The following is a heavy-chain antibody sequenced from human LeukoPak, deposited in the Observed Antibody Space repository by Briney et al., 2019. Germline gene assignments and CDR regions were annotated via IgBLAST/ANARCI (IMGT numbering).Heavy chain of an antibody. CDR1: GFTFSSSW. CDR2: IKQDGSDK. D-gene: IGHD3-10*01. J-gene: IGHJ4*02. CDR3: AGHSSGSYYTY. V-gene: IGHV3-7*01. Sequence: GGSLRLSCAASGFTFSSSWMSWVRQAPGKGLEWVAHIKQDGSDKYYVDSVKGRFTISRDNAKSSLYLQLNSLRVEDTAMYYCAGHSSGSYYTYWGQGTLVTVSS.